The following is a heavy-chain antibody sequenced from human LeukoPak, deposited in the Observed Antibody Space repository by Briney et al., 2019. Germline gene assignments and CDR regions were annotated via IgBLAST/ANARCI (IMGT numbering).Heavy chain of an antibody. V-gene: IGHV3-7*05. CDR1: GFTFSSYW. CDR2: INHDGSEK. CDR3: AKVRITMIVDPFDV. Sequence: PGGSLRLSCAASGFTFSSYWMTWVRQAPGKGLEWGANINHDGSEKYYVDSVKGRFTISRDISKNTLYLQMNSLRAEDTAVYFCAKVRITMIVDPFDVWGQGTMVTVSS. D-gene: IGHD3-22*01. J-gene: IGHJ3*01.